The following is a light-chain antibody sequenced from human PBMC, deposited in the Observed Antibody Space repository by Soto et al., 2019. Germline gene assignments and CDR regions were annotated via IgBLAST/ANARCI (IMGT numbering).Light chain of an antibody. CDR1: QSISSY. CDR2: AAS. J-gene: IGKJ3*01. Sequence: DIQMTQSPSSLSASVGDRVTITCRASQSISSYLNWYQQKPGKAPRLLLYAASSLQSGLPSRCSGSGSGTDFTLTSSILQPEDFATYYCQQSYCTLTFGPGTKVDSK. CDR3: QQSYCTLT. V-gene: IGKV1-39*01.